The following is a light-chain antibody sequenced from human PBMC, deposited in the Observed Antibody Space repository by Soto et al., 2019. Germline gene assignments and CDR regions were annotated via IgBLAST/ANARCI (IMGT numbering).Light chain of an antibody. CDR2: GAS. J-gene: IGKJ1*01. V-gene: IGKV3-20*01. CDR1: QSVSSSY. Sequence: EIVLTQSPGTLSLSPGERATLSCRASQSVSSSYLAWYQQKPGQAPRLLIYGASSRATGIPDRFSGSGSGTDFTLTISRLEPEDFAAYYCQQYGSSSWTFGQGNKVEIK. CDR3: QQYGSSSWT.